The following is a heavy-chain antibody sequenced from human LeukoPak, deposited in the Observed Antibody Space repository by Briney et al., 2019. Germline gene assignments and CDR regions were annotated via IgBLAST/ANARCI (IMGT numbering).Heavy chain of an antibody. D-gene: IGHD4-17*01. CDR1: GYTFINYW. CDR2: IYPSDSDP. Sequence: GESLKISCKGSGYTFINYWIGWVRQMPGKGLEWMGIIYPSDSDPRYSPSFRGQVTISADKSISTAYLQWSSLKASDSAMYYCASHDYGDYGTFKYWGQGTLVTVSS. CDR3: ASHDYGDYGTFKY. J-gene: IGHJ4*02. V-gene: IGHV5-51*01.